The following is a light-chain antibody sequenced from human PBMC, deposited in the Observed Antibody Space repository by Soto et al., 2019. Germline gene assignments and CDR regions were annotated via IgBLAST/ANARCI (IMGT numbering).Light chain of an antibody. V-gene: IGLV2-8*01. J-gene: IGLJ2*01. Sequence: QSALTQPASASGSPGQSVTISCTGTSSDVGGYNYVSWYQQHPGKAPKLMIYEVTKRPSGVSNRFSGSKSDNTASLTVSGLQAEDEADYYCSSYTASNTVVFGGGTKVTVL. CDR2: EVT. CDR1: SSDVGGYNY. CDR3: SSYTASNTVV.